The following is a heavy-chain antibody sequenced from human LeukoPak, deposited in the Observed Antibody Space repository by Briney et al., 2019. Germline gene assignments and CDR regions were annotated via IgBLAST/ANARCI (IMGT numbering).Heavy chain of an antibody. V-gene: IGHV4-4*07. D-gene: IGHD4-11*01. J-gene: IGHJ4*02. CDR2: IYTSEST. Sequence: SETLSLTCTVSGGSISGYYWSWIRQPAGRGLEWIGRIYTSESTNYNPSLRSRVTLSVDTSKNQFSLKLSSVTAADTAVYYCARTLDYRSYYFDYWGQGTLVTVSS. CDR3: ARTLDYRSYYFDY. CDR1: GGSISGYY.